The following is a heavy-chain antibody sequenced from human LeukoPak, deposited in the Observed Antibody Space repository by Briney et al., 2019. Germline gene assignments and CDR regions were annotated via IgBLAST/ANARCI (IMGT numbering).Heavy chain of an antibody. V-gene: IGHV3-74*01. J-gene: IGHJ6*02. CDR3: ARVRNGYSSGLDV. Sequence: GGSLRLSCAASKFTLGSFWMNWVRLVPGKGLLWVSRMNPDGSDTEYADSVKGRFTVSRDNAPNTLYLEMRSLSVQDSGLYYCARVRNGYSSGLDVWGPGTWVTVSS. D-gene: IGHD2-15*01. CDR2: MNPDGSDT. CDR1: KFTLGSFW.